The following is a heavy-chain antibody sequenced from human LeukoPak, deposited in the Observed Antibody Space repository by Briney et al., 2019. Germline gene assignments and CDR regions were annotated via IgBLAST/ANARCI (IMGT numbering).Heavy chain of an antibody. D-gene: IGHD4-17*01. CDR3: ARDPDGDYDFDY. Sequence: AGGSLRLSCAASGFSFSDYGMNWVRRAPGKGLEWLSHINSNGAVISYADSVKGRFTISRDTAKSSPYLQMNSLKIEDTAIYFCARDPDGDYDFDYWGQGTLVTVSS. CDR2: INSNGAVI. J-gene: IGHJ4*02. V-gene: IGHV3-48*01. CDR1: GFSFSDYG.